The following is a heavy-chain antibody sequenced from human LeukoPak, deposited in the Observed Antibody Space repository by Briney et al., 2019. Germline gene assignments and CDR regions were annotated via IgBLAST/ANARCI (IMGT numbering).Heavy chain of an antibody. CDR2: LDWDDDK. Sequence: SGPTLVNPTHTLTLTCTFSGFSLTTSGMCVSCIRQPPGKALEWLARLDWDDDKYYSTSLKTRLTISKDTSKNQVVLTMTNMDPVDTATYYCARTRKDYGDYVFTFDYWGQGTLVTVSS. CDR1: GFSLTTSGMC. V-gene: IGHV2-70*11. CDR3: ARTRKDYGDYVFTFDY. D-gene: IGHD4-17*01. J-gene: IGHJ4*02.